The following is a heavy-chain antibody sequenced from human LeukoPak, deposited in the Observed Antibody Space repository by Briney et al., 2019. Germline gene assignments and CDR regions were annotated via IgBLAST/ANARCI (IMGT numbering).Heavy chain of an antibody. J-gene: IGHJ5*02. CDR3: ARGREDRSGYSFVSIWFDP. Sequence: SETLSLTCAVYGGSSNGYYWSWIRQPPGEGLEWIGEISHSGTTNYNPSLKSRATISVETSKNQFYLKLSSVTAADKAVYYCARGREDRSGYSFVSIWFDPGGQGSLVTVSS. CDR1: GGSSNGYY. V-gene: IGHV4-34*01. CDR2: ISHSGTT. D-gene: IGHD3-22*01.